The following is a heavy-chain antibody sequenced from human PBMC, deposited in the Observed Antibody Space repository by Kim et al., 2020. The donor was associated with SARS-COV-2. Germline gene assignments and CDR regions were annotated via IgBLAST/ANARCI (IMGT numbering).Heavy chain of an antibody. CDR2: IYPGDSDT. D-gene: IGHD3-22*01. V-gene: IGHV5-51*01. J-gene: IGHJ5*02. Sequence: GESLKISCKGSGYSFTSYWIGWVRQMPGKGLEWMGIIYPGDSDTRYSPSFQGQVTISADKSISTAYLQWSSLKASDTAMYYCARRGVTYYDSSGYYFAKGLDWFDPWGQGTLVTVSS. CDR1: GYSFTSYW. CDR3: ARRGVTYYDSSGYYFAKGLDWFDP.